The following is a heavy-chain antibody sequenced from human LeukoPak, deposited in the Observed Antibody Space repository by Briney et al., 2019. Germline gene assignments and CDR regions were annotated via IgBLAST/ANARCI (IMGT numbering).Heavy chain of an antibody. Sequence: GGSLRLSCSTSGFAFSSYYMAWVRQAPGQGLEWVANIKEDGSETYYVDAVQGRFTISRDDDKKSLSLQMNSLRVEDTAVYYCARDKGWPTVSPLDYWGQGTLVIVSS. J-gene: IGHJ4*02. CDR1: GFAFSSYY. V-gene: IGHV3-7*01. CDR2: IKEDGSET. CDR3: ARDKGWPTVSPLDY. D-gene: IGHD4-17*01.